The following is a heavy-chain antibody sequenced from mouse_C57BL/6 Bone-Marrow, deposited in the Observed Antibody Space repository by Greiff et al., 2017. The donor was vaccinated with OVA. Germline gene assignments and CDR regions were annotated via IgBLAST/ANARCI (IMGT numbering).Heavy chain of an antibody. Sequence: QVQLQQSGAELVKPGASVKLSCKASGYTFASYWMHWVKQRPGQGLEWIGMIHPNSGSTNYNEKFKSKATLTVDKSSSTAYMQLSSLTSEDSAVYYCARSMGNYHDYWGQGTTLTVSS. CDR1: GYTFASYW. V-gene: IGHV1-64*01. J-gene: IGHJ2*01. CDR3: ARSMGNYHDY. D-gene: IGHD2-3*01. CDR2: IHPNSGST.